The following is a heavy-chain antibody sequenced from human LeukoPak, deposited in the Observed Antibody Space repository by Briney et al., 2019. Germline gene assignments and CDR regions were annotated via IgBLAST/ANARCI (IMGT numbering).Heavy chain of an antibody. CDR3: ARHSIGYYDSSGYSHVDY. CDR2: IYAGDSDT. Sequence: GESLKISCKGSGYSFTSYWIGWVRQMPGKGLEWMAIIYAGDSDTRYSPSFQGQVTISADKSISTAYLQWSSLKASDTAMYYCARHSIGYYDSSGYSHVDYWGQGTLVTVSS. V-gene: IGHV5-51*01. D-gene: IGHD3-22*01. CDR1: GYSFTSYW. J-gene: IGHJ4*02.